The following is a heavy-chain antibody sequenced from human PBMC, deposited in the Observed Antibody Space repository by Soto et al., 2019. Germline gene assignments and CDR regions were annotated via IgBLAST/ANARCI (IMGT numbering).Heavy chain of an antibody. CDR1: GYTFTSYG. Sequence: GASVKVSCKASGYTFTSYGISWVRQAPGQGLEWMGWISAYNGNTNYAQKLQGRVTMTTDTSTSTAYMELRSLRSDDTAVYYCARVKEDSGWYEVGWFDPWGQGTLVTVSS. CDR3: ARVKEDSGWYEVGWFDP. J-gene: IGHJ5*02. D-gene: IGHD6-19*01. CDR2: ISAYNGNT. V-gene: IGHV1-18*01.